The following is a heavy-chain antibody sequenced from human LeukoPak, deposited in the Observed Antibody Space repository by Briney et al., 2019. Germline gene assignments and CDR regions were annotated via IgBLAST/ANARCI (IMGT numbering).Heavy chain of an antibody. D-gene: IGHD4-17*01. CDR2: ISGSGGST. Sequence: PGGSLRLSCAASGFTFSSYAMSWVRQAPGKGLEWVSAISGSGGSTYYADSVKGRFTISKHNSNNTLYLQMNSLRAEDTAMYYCARTPGVHDYDDYSYFFDYWGQGTPVTVSS. CDR1: GFTFSSYA. CDR3: ARTPGVHDYDDYSYFFDY. J-gene: IGHJ4*02. V-gene: IGHV3-23*01.